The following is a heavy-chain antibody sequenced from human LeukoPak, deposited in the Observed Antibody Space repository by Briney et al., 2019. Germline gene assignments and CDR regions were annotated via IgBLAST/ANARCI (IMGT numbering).Heavy chain of an antibody. D-gene: IGHD3-22*01. V-gene: IGHV1-2*02. CDR2: INPNSGGT. J-gene: IGHJ4*02. Sequence: ASVKVSCKASGYTFTGYYMHWVRQAPGQGLEWMGWINPNSGGTNYAQKFQGRVTMTRDTSISTAYMELSRLRSDDTAVYYCARDPYYDSSGYYPPYYFDYWGQGTLVTVSS. CDR1: GYTFTGYY. CDR3: ARDPYYDSSGYYPPYYFDY.